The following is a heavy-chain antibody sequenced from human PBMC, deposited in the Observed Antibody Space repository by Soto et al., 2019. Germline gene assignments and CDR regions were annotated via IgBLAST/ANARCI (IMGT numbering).Heavy chain of an antibody. CDR3: ARENSVVAATPHFDY. D-gene: IGHD2-15*01. J-gene: IGHJ4*02. CDR1: GGSISSYY. CDR2: IYYSGST. V-gene: IGHV4-59*01. Sequence: SETLSLTCTVSGGSISSYYWSWIRKTPGKGLEWIGYIYYSGSTNYNPSLKSRVTISVDTSKNQFSLKLSSVTAADTAVYYCARENSVVAATPHFDYWGQGTLVTVSS.